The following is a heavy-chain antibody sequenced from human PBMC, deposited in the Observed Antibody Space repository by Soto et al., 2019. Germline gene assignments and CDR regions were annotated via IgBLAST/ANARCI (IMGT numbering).Heavy chain of an antibody. CDR3: AREASSYSYYFDY. CDR2: ISSSSSYI. D-gene: IGHD2-15*01. V-gene: IGHV3-21*01. J-gene: IGHJ4*02. Sequence: EVQLVESGGGLVKPGGSMRLSCAASGFTFSSYSMNWVRQARGKGLEWVSSISSSSSYIYYADSVKGRFTISRDNAKNSLYLQMNSLRAEDTAVYYCAREASSYSYYFDYWGQGTLVTVFS. CDR1: GFTFSSYS.